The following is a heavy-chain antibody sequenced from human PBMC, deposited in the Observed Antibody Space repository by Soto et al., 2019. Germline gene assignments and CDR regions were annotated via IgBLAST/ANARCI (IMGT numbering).Heavy chain of an antibody. J-gene: IGHJ3*02. CDR3: ARGRQKWRRKDAFDI. Sequence: ASVKVSCKASGYTFSDYFMHWVRQAPGQGLEWVGLINPSGGATSYPQEFQGSVSLTVDTSTSTFYMELRSLRSDDTAVYYCARGRQKWRRKDAFDIWGQGTLVTVSS. CDR2: INPSGGAT. D-gene: IGHD5-12*01. V-gene: IGHV1-46*01. CDR1: GYTFSDYF.